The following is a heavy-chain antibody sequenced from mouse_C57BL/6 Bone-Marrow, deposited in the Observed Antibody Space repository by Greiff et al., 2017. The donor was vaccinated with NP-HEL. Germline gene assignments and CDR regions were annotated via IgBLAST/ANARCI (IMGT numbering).Heavy chain of an antibody. CDR3: ARNYYGSSLFAY. CDR1: GYTFTSYW. CDR2: IYPGSGST. Sequence: QVQLQQPGAELVKPEASVKMSCKASGYTFTSYWITWVKQRPGQGLEWIGDIYPGSGSTNYNEKFKSKATLTVDTSSSTAYMQLSSLTSEDSAVYYCARNYYGSSLFAYWGQGTLVTVSA. D-gene: IGHD1-1*01. J-gene: IGHJ3*01. V-gene: IGHV1-55*01.